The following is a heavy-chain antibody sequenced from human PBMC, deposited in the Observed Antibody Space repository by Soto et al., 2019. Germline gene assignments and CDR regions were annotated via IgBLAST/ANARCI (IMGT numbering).Heavy chain of an antibody. CDR3: ARSHGFSSGASPPPVPV. D-gene: IGHD3-22*01. Sequence: QVQLQESGPGLVKPSETLSVTCSISDGSITTYHWSWIRQPPGKGLEWIGHIYYRGSTNSNPSLVSRVSMAVQASRNQSSPPLTSVPAADTAIYFCARSHGFSSGASPPPVPVWCRGARVTGSS. V-gene: IGHV4-59*01. J-gene: IGHJ4*02. CDR1: DGSITTYH. CDR2: IYYRGST.